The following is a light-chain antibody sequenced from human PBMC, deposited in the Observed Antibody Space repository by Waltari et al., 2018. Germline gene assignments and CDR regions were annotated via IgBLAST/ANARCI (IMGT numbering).Light chain of an antibody. CDR1: QNIINF. Sequence: IVLTQSPATLSLSPGARAPPPCRASQNIINFLAWYQQKPGQAPRLLIFDASKRATGIPARFSGSGSGTDFTLTISSLEPADFAVYYCHQRRNWPGTFGQGTKVEIK. J-gene: IGKJ1*01. CDR3: HQRRNWPGT. V-gene: IGKV3-11*01. CDR2: DAS.